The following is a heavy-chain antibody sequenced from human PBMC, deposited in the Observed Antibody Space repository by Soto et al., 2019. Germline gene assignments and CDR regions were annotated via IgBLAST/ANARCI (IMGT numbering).Heavy chain of an antibody. D-gene: IGHD3-3*01. V-gene: IGHV4-61*01. CDR3: ARVGVLRFLEWSIDH. J-gene: IGHJ4*02. CDR1: GGSVSSSSYY. CDR2: IYYRGTT. Sequence: SETLSLTCTVSGGSVSSSSYYWSWIRQPPGKGLEWIGYIYYRGTTDYNPSLKSRVTISIDTSKNQFSLKLTSVTAADTAVYYCARVGVLRFLEWSIDHWGQGTLVTVS.